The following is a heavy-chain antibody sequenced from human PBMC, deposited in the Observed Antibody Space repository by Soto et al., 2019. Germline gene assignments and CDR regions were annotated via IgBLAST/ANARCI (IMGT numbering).Heavy chain of an antibody. CDR3: AREPNWNEGALGIDY. CDR2: ISSSSNYI. Sequence: EVQLVESGGGLVKPGGSLTLSCAASGFTFSTYTMTWVRQAPGKGLEWVSSISSSSNYIYYADSVKGRFTTSRDNDKNSLFLQMNSLRAEDTAVYYCAREPNWNEGALGIDYWGQGTLVSVSS. J-gene: IGHJ4*02. V-gene: IGHV3-21*01. CDR1: GFTFSTYT. D-gene: IGHD1-20*01.